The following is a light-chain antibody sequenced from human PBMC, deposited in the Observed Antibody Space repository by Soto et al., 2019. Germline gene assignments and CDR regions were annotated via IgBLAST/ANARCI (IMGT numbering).Light chain of an antibody. CDR3: QQLFDSPIT. V-gene: IGKV1-9*01. CDR2: DAS. J-gene: IGKJ5*01. CDR1: ETVTDY. Sequence: DIQMTQSPSSLSASAGDRVTITCLAGETVTDYLNWYQHKPGKAPKLLIYDASSLESGVPSRFSATVSGTEFSLTITSLQPEDFATYYCQQLFDSPITFGQGTRLEIK.